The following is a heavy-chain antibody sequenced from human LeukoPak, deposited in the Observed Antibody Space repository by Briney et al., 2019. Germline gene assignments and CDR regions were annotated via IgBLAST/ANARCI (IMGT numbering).Heavy chain of an antibody. V-gene: IGHV4-59*01. CDR2: ISYSGDT. Sequence: PSETLSLTCTVSGDSISPYSWSWIRQPPGKGLEWLGYISYSGDTNYNPSLKSRVTISVDTSKNQFSLKLSSVTAADTAVYYCARGCSAGTPHNWFDPWGQGTLVTVSS. CDR3: ARGCSAGTPHNWFDP. J-gene: IGHJ5*02. D-gene: IGHD6-13*01. CDR1: GDSISPYS.